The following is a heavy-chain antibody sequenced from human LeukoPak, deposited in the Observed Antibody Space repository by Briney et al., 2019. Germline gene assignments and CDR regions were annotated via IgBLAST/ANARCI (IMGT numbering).Heavy chain of an antibody. D-gene: IGHD6-19*01. Sequence: GGSLRLSCAASGFTFSSYAMSWVRQAPGKGLEWVANIKQDGSEKYYVDSVKGRFTISRDNAKNSLYLQINSLRVEDTAVYYCARDIAVAGNDYWGQGTLVTVSS. J-gene: IGHJ4*02. CDR1: GFTFSSYA. CDR2: IKQDGSEK. V-gene: IGHV3-7*01. CDR3: ARDIAVAGNDY.